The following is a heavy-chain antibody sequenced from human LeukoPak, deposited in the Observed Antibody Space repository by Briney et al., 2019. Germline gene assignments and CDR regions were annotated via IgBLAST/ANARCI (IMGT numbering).Heavy chain of an antibody. D-gene: IGHD1-26*01. CDR1: GFSLSTSGMR. J-gene: IGHJ4*02. Sequence: SGPALVKPTQTLTLTCTFSGFSLSTSGMRVSWIRQPPGKALEWLARIDWDGDKFYSTSLKTRLTISKDTSKNQVVLTMTNMDPVDTATYYCARLNSGTYLDYWGQGTLVTVSS. V-gene: IGHV2-70*04. CDR2: IDWDGDK. CDR3: ARLNSGTYLDY.